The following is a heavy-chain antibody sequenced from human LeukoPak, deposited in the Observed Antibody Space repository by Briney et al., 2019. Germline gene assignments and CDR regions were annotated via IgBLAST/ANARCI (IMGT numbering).Heavy chain of an antibody. V-gene: IGHV3-21*01. D-gene: IGHD6-19*01. CDR3: ARAPSSGWYLKGWFDP. J-gene: IGHJ5*02. CDR1: GFTFSSYS. Sequence: PGGSLLLSCAASGFTFSSYSMYWVRQAPGKGLEWVSSISSSSSNYIYYAYSVKGRFTISRDNAKNSLYLQMNGLRAEDTAVYYCARAPSSGWYLKGWFDPWGQGTLVTVSS. CDR2: ISSSSSNYI.